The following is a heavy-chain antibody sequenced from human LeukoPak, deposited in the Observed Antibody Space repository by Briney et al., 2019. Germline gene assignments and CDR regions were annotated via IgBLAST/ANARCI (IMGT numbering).Heavy chain of an antibody. J-gene: IGHJ3*02. D-gene: IGHD3-16*01. CDR2: ISYDGSNK. V-gene: IGHV3-30-3*01. Sequence: GRSLRLSCAASGFTFSSYAMHWVRQAPGKGLERVAVISYDGSNKYYADSVKGRFTISRDNSKNTLYLQMNSLRAEDTAVYYCAREARWGAFDIWGQGTIVTVSS. CDR1: GFTFSSYA. CDR3: AREARWGAFDI.